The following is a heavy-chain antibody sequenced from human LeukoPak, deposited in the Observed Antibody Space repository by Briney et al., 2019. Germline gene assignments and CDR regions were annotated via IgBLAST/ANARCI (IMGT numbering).Heavy chain of an antibody. J-gene: IGHJ6*02. D-gene: IGHD2-8*01. CDR3: AGVYSYGMDV. V-gene: IGHV4-59*08. CDR1: GGSISTYY. Sequence: PSETLSLTCTVSGGSISTYYWSWIRQTPAKGLEWIGYIHHSGSTTYNPSLKSRVTISIDTSKNQFSLNLSSVTAADTAVYYCAGVYSYGMDVWGQGTTVTVS. CDR2: IHHSGST.